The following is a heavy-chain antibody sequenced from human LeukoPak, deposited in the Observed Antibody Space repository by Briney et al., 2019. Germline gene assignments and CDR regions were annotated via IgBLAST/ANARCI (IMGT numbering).Heavy chain of an antibody. CDR2: IYWDDDK. J-gene: IGHJ4*02. V-gene: IGHV2-5*02. D-gene: IGHD3-10*01. Sequence: SGHTLVNPTQTLTLTFTYSVFSLSPRAAGGGWVRNPPGRALERVAIIYWDDDKRYSPSLKSRLTITKDTSKNQVVLTMTNMDPVDTATYYCAHRITMVRGEEPPFDYWGQGTLVTVSS. CDR3: AHRITMVRGEEPPFDY. CDR1: VFSLSPRAAG.